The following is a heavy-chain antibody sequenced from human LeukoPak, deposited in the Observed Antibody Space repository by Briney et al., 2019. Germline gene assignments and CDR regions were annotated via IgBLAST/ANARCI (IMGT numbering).Heavy chain of an antibody. D-gene: IGHD2-2*01. CDR2: INSDGSST. CDR1: GFTFSSYW. J-gene: IGHJ6*03. CDR3: ARDQGINCSSTSCYSPYYYYYYMDV. Sequence: GGSLRLSCAASGFTFSSYWMHWVRQAPGKGLVWVSRINSDGSSTSYADSVKGRFTISRDNAKNTLYLQMNSLRAEDTAVYYCARDQGINCSSTSCYSPYYYYYYMDVWGKGTTVTVSS. V-gene: IGHV3-74*01.